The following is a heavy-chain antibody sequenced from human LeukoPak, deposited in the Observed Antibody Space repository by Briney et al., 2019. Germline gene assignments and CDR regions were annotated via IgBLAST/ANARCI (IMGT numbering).Heavy chain of an antibody. V-gene: IGHV3-30*03. J-gene: IGHJ4*02. CDR3: AGSWFYRDYFEY. D-gene: IGHD3-10*01. CDR1: GFPFSSYG. Sequence: GGSLRLSCAASGFPFSSYGMHWVREAPGKGLGWVAVLSYDGSNEYYADSVKGRFTISRDNSKNTLCLQMNSLRVEDTAVYYCAGSWFYRDYFEYWGQGTLVTVSS. CDR2: LSYDGSNE.